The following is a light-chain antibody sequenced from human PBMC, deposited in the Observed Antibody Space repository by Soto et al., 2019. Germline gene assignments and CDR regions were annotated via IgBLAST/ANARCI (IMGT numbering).Light chain of an antibody. CDR2: NTS. CDR1: QSISIW. CDR3: QHWNDYSWT. V-gene: IGKV1-5*03. J-gene: IGKJ1*01. Sequence: DIHMTQSPSTLSASVGDRVTITCRASQSISIWLAWYQQKPGKAPNILIYNTSSLETGVPSRFSGSGSRTEFTLTISSLQPDDFATYYCQHWNDYSWTFGNGTKV.